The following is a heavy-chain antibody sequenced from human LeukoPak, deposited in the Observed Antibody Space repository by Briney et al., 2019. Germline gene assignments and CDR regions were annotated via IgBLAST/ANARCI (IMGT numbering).Heavy chain of an antibody. V-gene: IGHV3-53*01. CDR2: LYSDGNT. D-gene: IGHD1-26*01. CDR3: ASGLWVGATGARFDY. Sequence: PGGSLRLSCAASGFTVITNDMTWVRQAPGKGLEWVSVLYSDGNTKYADSVQGRFTISRDNSKNTLYLEMNSLSPDGTAVYYCASGLWVGATGARFDYWGQGTLVTVSS. J-gene: IGHJ4*02. CDR1: GFTVITND.